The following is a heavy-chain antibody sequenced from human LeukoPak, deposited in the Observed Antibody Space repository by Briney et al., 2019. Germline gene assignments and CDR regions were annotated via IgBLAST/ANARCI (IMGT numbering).Heavy chain of an antibody. CDR2: IYYSGST. V-gene: IGHV4-39*07. J-gene: IGHJ5*02. D-gene: IGHD3-22*01. CDR3: ARGYYYDSSGYSVWFDP. Sequence: SETLSLTCTVSGGSISSYYWGWIRQPPGKGLEWIGSIYYSGSTYYNPSLKSRVTISVDTSKNQFSLKLSSVTAADTAVHYCARGYYYDSSGYSVWFDPWGQGTLVTVSS. CDR1: GGSISSYY.